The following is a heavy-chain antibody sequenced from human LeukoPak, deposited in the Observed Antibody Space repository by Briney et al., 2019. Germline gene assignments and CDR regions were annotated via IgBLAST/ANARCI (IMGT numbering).Heavy chain of an antibody. V-gene: IGHV4-59*01. CDR3: AVVLSDAFDI. Sequence: SETLSLTCTVSGGSISSYYWSWIRQPPGKGLEWIGYIYYSGSTNYNPSLKSRVTISVDTSKNQFSLKLSSVTAADTAVYYCAVVLSDAFDIWGQGTMVTVSS. J-gene: IGHJ3*02. CDR2: IYYSGST. D-gene: IGHD3-10*02. CDR1: GGSISSYY.